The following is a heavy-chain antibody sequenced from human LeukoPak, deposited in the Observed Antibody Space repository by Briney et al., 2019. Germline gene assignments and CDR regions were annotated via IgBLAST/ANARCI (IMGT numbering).Heavy chain of an antibody. CDR2: ILYSGGS. CDR3: ATLYCTHGVCYFDY. D-gene: IGHD2-8*01. J-gene: IGHJ4*02. CDR1: GGSISSYY. V-gene: IGHV4-59*08. Sequence: KPSETLSLTCTVSGGSISSYYWTWIRQPPRKGLEWIGYILYSGGSNYNPSLKSRVTISVDTSKNHFSLKLSSVTAADTAVYYCATLYCTHGVCYFDYWGQGTLVTVSS.